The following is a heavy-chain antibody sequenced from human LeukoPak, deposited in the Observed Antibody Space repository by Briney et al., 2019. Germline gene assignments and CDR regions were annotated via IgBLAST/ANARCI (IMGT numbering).Heavy chain of an antibody. D-gene: IGHD3-22*01. J-gene: IGHJ4*02. CDR3: ASSPGHYYYDSSGYLDY. Sequence: SETLSLTCTVSGYSISSGYYWGWTRQPPGKGLEWIGSIYHSGSTYYNPSLKSRVTISVDTSKNQFSLKLSSVTAADTAVYYCASSPGHYYYDSSGYLDYWGQGTLVTVSS. V-gene: IGHV4-38-2*02. CDR1: GYSISSGYY. CDR2: IYHSGST.